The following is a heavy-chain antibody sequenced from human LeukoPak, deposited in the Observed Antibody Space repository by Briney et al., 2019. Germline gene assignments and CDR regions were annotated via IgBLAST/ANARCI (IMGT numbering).Heavy chain of an antibody. V-gene: IGHV1-18*01. CDR3: ARDSSSWARPIDY. D-gene: IGHD6-13*01. Sequence: ASVKVSCKTSGYTFTNYDINWVRQAPGQGLEWMGWISAYNGNTNYAQKLQGRVTMTTDTSTSTAYMELRSLRSDDTSVYYCARDSSSWARPIDYWGQGTLVTVSS. CDR1: GYTFTNYD. CDR2: ISAYNGNT. J-gene: IGHJ4*02.